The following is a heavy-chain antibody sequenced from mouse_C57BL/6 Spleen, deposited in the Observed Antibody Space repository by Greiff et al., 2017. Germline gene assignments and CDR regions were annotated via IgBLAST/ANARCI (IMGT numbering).Heavy chain of an antibody. Sequence: EVMLVESGGGLVKPGGSLKLSCAASGFTFSSYAMSWVRQTPEKRLEWVATISDGGSYTYYPDNVKGRFTISRDNAKNNLYLQMSHLKSEDTAMYYCAREQEGYYRDYFDYWGQGTTLTVSS. CDR3: AREQEGYYRDYFDY. V-gene: IGHV5-4*01. CDR1: GFTFSSYA. D-gene: IGHD3-1*01. CDR2: ISDGGSYT. J-gene: IGHJ2*01.